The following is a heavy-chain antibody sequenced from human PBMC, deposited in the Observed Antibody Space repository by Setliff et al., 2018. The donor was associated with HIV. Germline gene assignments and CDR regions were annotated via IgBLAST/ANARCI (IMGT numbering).Heavy chain of an antibody. J-gene: IGHJ6*03. CDR3: ARAVIRREDRGMWTKLWSAPHHMNV. D-gene: IGHD3-10*01. CDR2: IHYGGGT. V-gene: IGHV4-59*01. Sequence: SETLSLTCSISGGSISNYYWVWIRQSPGKGLEWIGHIHYGGGTYYNPSLESRVSISRDTSKNQFSLNLRDVTAGDTALYYCARAVIRREDRGMWTKLWSAPHHMNVWGKGITVTVSS. CDR1: GGSISNYY.